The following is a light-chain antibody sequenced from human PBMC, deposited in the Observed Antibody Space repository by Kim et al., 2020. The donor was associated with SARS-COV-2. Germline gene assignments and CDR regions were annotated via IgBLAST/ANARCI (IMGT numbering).Light chain of an antibody. CDR1: SSNIGSNY. Sequence: SELTQAPSASGTPGQRVTISCSGSSSNIGSNYVCWYQQLPGTAPRLLIYRNNQRPSGVPDRFSGSRSGTSASLAISGLRSEDEADYYCATWDDSLSGVVFGGGTQLTVL. J-gene: IGLJ2*01. V-gene: IGLV1-47*01. CDR3: ATWDDSLSGVV. CDR2: RNN.